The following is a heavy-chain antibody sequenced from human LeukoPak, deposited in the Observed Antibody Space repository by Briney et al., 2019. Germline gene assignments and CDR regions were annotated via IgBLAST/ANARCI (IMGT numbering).Heavy chain of an antibody. CDR2: IYYSGST. Sequence: PSETLSLTCTVSGGSISSSSYYWGWIRQPPGKGLEWIGSIYYSGSTYYNPSLKSRVTISVDTSKNQFSLKLSSVTAADTAVYYCARVSGGSPYWGQGTLVTVSS. CDR3: ARVSGGSPY. D-gene: IGHD3-10*01. J-gene: IGHJ4*02. CDR1: GGSISSSSYY. V-gene: IGHV4-39*01.